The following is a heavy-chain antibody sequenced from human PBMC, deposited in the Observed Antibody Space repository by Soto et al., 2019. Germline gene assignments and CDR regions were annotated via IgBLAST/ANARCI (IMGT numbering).Heavy chain of an antibody. CDR3: AGDEDDYSSSWGRFDF. CDR2: INVGRGNL. D-gene: IGHD6-13*01. V-gene: IGHV1-3*01. CDR1: GKSFSNYA. J-gene: IGHJ4*02. Sequence: QVQLVQSGAEMSKPGASVKISCKASGKSFSNYAIHWVRQAPGQGLEWMGWINVGRGNLKYSERFQGKVTLTRDASASTAFMELSGLTSEDTAVDYCAGDEDDYSSSWGRFDFWGQGTPVTVSS.